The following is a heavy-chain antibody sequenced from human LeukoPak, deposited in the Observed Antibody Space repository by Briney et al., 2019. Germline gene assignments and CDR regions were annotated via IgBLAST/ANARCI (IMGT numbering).Heavy chain of an antibody. CDR1: GGSISSSSYY. Sequence: SETLSLTCTVSGGSISSSSYYWGWIRQPPGKGLEWIGSIYYSGSTYYNPSLKSRVTISVDTSKNQFSLKLSSVTAADTAVYYCARHGPPSYYYGSGSGNWFDPWGQGTLVTVSS. V-gene: IGHV4-39*01. CDR2: IYYSGST. J-gene: IGHJ5*02. D-gene: IGHD3-10*01. CDR3: ARHGPPSYYYGSGSGNWFDP.